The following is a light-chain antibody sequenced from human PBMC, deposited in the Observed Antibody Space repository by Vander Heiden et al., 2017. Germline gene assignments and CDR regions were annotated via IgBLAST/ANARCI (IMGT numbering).Light chain of an antibody. CDR1: QSISSSY. J-gene: IGKJ1*01. CDR3: QHYGSSPWT. V-gene: IGKV3-20*01. Sequence: EIVLTQSPGTQSLSPGERATLSCRASQSISSSYLAWYQQKPGQAPRLLIYGASSRATGIPDRFSGSGSGTDFTLTINRLEPEDFAVYYCQHYGSSPWTFGQGTMVEIK. CDR2: GAS.